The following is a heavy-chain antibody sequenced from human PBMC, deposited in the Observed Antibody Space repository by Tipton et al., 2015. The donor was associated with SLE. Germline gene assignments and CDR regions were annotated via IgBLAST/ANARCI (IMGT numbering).Heavy chain of an antibody. CDR3: ARAGGTYGLFDL. CDR2: INHSGST. V-gene: IGHV4-4*02. CDR1: GGSISRNNW. J-gene: IGHJ2*01. D-gene: IGHD3-10*01. Sequence: TLSLTCAVFGGSISRNNWWSWVRQPPGKGLEWIGEINHSGSTNYNPSLKSRVTISVDTSKNQFSLRLSSVTAADTAVYYCARAGGTYGLFDLWGRGTLVTVSS.